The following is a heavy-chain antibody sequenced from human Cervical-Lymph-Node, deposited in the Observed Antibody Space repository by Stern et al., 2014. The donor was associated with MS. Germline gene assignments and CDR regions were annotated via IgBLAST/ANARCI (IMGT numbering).Heavy chain of an antibody. V-gene: IGHV4-39*01. CDR2: IYYTGNT. CDR3: ARQALLSGSQWFDN. J-gene: IGHJ4*02. D-gene: IGHD1-26*01. CDR1: GGSISSSSYY. Sequence: QVQLQESGPRLVKPSETLSLTCTVSGGSISSSSYYWAWIRQPPGKGLELIASIYYTGNTNYNPSLKSRVTISEDTSKNHFSWKLPSLTAADTALYFCARQALLSGSQWFDNWGQGTLVTVSS.